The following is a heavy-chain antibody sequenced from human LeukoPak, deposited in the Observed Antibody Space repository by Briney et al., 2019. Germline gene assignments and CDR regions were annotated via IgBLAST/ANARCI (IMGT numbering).Heavy chain of an antibody. V-gene: IGHV1-2*02. Sequence: XWGGXAPXXXXEXXGXINPNSGGNNYEQKVQGMVTMTRDRSISTAYMEMSRLRTDDTAVYYCARAGATVVTRPYHYWGQGTLVTVSS. CDR3: ARAGATVVTRPYHY. D-gene: IGHD4-23*01. J-gene: IGHJ4*02. CDR2: INPNSGGN.